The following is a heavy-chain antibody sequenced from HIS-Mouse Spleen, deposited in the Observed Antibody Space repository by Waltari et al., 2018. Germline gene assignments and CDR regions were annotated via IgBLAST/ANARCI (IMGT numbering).Heavy chain of an antibody. Sequence: QVQLVQSGAEVKKPGASVKVSCMASGYTFTSYGLSWVRQAPRQGLEWMGWVSAYNGNTNYAQKLQGRVTMTTDTSTSTAYMELRSLRSDDTAVYYCARFAYYYDSSGYYFFDYWGQGTLVTVSS. J-gene: IGHJ4*02. CDR3: ARFAYYYDSSGYYFFDY. D-gene: IGHD3-22*01. V-gene: IGHV1-18*01. CDR1: GYTFTSYG. CDR2: VSAYNGNT.